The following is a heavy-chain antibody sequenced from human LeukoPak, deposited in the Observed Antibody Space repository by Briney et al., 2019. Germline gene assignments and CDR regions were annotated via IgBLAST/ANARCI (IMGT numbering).Heavy chain of an antibody. CDR3: ARAIVVVPAYYYYGMDV. Sequence: GGSLRLSCAASGFTFSSYWMSWVRQAPGKGLEWVANIKQDGSEKYYVDSVKGRFTISRDNAKNSLYLQMNSLRAEDTAVYYCARAIVVVPAYYYYGMDVWGQGTTVTVSS. CDR1: GFTFSSYW. D-gene: IGHD2-2*01. CDR2: IKQDGSEK. J-gene: IGHJ6*02. V-gene: IGHV3-7*04.